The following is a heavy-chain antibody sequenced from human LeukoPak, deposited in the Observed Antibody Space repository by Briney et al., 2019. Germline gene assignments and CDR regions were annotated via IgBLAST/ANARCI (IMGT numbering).Heavy chain of an antibody. V-gene: IGHV4-59*08. CDR1: AGSISTYY. J-gene: IGHJ4*02. CDR2: IYYTGSV. CDR3: ARHNSAVGAFGY. D-gene: IGHD1-26*01. Sequence: SETLSLTCTVSAGSISTYYWSWIRHPPGKGLEWIGTIYYTGSVHYNPSLKSRVTISVDTSKNQFSVKLSSVTAADTVMYYCARHNSAVGAFGYWGQGTLVTVSS.